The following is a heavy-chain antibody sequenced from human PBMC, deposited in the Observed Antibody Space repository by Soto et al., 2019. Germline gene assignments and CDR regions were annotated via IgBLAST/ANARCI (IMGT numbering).Heavy chain of an antibody. Sequence: QGQLQESGPGLVKPSGTLSLTCAVSGGSISSSNWWSWVRQPPGKGLEWIGEIYHSGSTNYNPSLKSRVTISVDKSKNQFSLKLSSVSAADTGVDYCARDGRAAAGYYYYGMDVWGQGTTVTVSS. CDR2: IYHSGST. J-gene: IGHJ6*02. CDR3: ARDGRAAAGYYYYGMDV. D-gene: IGHD6-13*01. CDR1: GGSISSSNW. V-gene: IGHV4-4*02.